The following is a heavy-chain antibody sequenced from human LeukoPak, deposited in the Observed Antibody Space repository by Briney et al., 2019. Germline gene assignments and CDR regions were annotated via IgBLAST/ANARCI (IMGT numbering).Heavy chain of an antibody. Sequence: GGSLRLSCAASGFTFSSYAMSWVRQAPEKGLEWVSAISGSGGSTYYADSVKGRFTISRDNSKNTLYLQMNSLRAEDTAVYYCAKDPSSSWHLDYWGQGTLVTVSS. CDR1: GFTFSSYA. V-gene: IGHV3-23*01. J-gene: IGHJ4*02. CDR2: ISGSGGST. D-gene: IGHD6-13*01. CDR3: AKDPSSSWHLDY.